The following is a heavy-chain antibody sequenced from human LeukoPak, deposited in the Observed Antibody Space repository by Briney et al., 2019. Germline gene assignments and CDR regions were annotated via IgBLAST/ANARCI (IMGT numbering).Heavy chain of an antibody. D-gene: IGHD3-16*02. CDR3: ARDKLGLGELSLYDQ. Sequence: ASVKVSCKASGYTLTGYYMHWVRQAPGQGLEWMGWMNPNSGGTKYALKFQGRVTMTRDTSISTAYMELSRLRSDDTAMYYCARDKLGLGELSLYDQWGQGTLVTVFS. V-gene: IGHV1-2*02. CDR1: GYTLTGYY. CDR2: MNPNSGGT. J-gene: IGHJ5*02.